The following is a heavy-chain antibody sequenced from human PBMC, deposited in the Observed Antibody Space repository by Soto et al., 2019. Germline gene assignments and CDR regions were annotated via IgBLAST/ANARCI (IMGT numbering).Heavy chain of an antibody. V-gene: IGHV3-33*01. CDR1: GFTFSSYG. J-gene: IGHJ4*02. Sequence: QVQLVESGGGVVQPGRSLRLSCAASGFTFSSYGMHWVRQAPGKGLEWVAVIWYDGSNKYYADSVKSRFTISRDNSKNTRYLEMNSLRAEDTAVYYCATSLAVAGTLVFDYWGQGTLVTVSS. D-gene: IGHD6-19*01. CDR3: ATSLAVAGTLVFDY. CDR2: IWYDGSNK.